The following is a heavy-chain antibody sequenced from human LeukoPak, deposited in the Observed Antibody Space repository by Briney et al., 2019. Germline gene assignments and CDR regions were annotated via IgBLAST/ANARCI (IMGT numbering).Heavy chain of an antibody. D-gene: IGHD6-19*01. CDR3: ASGQQWLVDFDH. CDR2: ISSSSSYT. CDR1: GFSFSSFW. Sequence: GGSLRLSCATSGFSFSSFWMSWVRQAPGKGLEWVSYISSSSSYTNYADSVKGRFTISRDNAKNSLYLQMNSLRAEDTAVYYCASGQQWLVDFDHWGQETLVTVSS. V-gene: IGHV3-21*05. J-gene: IGHJ4*02.